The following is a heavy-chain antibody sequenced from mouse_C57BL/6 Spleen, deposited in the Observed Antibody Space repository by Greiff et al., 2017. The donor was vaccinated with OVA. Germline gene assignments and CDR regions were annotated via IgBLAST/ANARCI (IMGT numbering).Heavy chain of an antibody. J-gene: IGHJ3*01. CDR2: INPSNGGT. CDR3: ARGEIYYDYDGAWFAY. D-gene: IGHD2-4*01. V-gene: IGHV1-53*01. Sequence: QVQLQQPGTELVKPGASVKLSCKASGYTFTSYWMHWVKQRPGQGLEWIGNINPSNGGTNYNEKFKSKATLTVDKSSSTAYMQLSSLTSEDSAVYYCARGEIYYDYDGAWFAYWGQGTLVTVSA. CDR1: GYTFTSYW.